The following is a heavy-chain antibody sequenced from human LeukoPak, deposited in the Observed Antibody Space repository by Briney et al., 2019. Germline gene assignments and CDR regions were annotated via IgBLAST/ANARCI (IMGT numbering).Heavy chain of an antibody. CDR1: GFTFSSYS. D-gene: IGHD1-26*01. CDR3: ARDGSYYSFDY. V-gene: IGHV3-7*01. Sequence: GGSLRLSCAASGFTFSSYSMNWVRQAPGKGLEWVAHIKRDGSQKYYLDSVKGRFTISRDNAKNSLYLQMNSLRAEDTAVYYCARDGSYYSFDYWGQGTLVTVSS. CDR2: IKRDGSQK. J-gene: IGHJ4*02.